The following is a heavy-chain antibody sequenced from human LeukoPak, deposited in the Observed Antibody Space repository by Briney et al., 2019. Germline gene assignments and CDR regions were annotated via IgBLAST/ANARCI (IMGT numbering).Heavy chain of an antibody. CDR2: INHSGST. J-gene: IGHJ6*03. CDR3: ARERRWAAAGIPNFYMDV. Sequence: SETLSLTCAVYGGSFSGYYWSWIRQPPGKGLEWIGEINHSGSTNYNPSLKSRVTISVDTSKNQFSLKLSSVTAADTAVYYCARERRWAAAGIPNFYMDVWGKGTTVTVFS. D-gene: IGHD6-13*01. V-gene: IGHV4-34*01. CDR1: GGSFSGYY.